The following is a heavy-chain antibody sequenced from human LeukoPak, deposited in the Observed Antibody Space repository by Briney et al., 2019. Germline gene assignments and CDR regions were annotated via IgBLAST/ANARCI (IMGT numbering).Heavy chain of an antibody. D-gene: IGHD1-26*01. CDR2: IYTSGST. Sequence: PSETLSLIRTLSWRSTSSGSYYGSWIPQPAGEGLEGIGCIYTSGSTNYNPSLKSRVTISVDTSNNQFALHLSSATPAHTSLYYCATDSGSPPFDCWGEGTLVSVRS. J-gene: IGHJ4*02. CDR1: WRSTSSGSYY. V-gene: IGHV4-61*02. CDR3: ATDSGSPPFDC.